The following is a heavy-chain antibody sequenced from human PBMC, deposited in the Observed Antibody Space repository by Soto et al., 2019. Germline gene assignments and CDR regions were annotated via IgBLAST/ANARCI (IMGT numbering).Heavy chain of an antibody. V-gene: IGHV1-18*01. Sequence: GASVKVSCKASGYTFTSYGISWVRQAPGQGLEWMGWISAYNGNTNYAQKLQGRVTMTTDTSTSTAYVELRSLRSDDTAVYYCARAVISSGWYFDYWGQGTLVTVSS. CDR3: ARAVISSGWYFDY. D-gene: IGHD6-19*01. J-gene: IGHJ4*02. CDR1: GYTFTSYG. CDR2: ISAYNGNT.